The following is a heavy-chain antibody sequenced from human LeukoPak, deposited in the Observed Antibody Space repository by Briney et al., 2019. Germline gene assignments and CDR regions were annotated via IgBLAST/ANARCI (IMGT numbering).Heavy chain of an antibody. V-gene: IGHV3-23*01. D-gene: IGHD4-17*01. CDR3: AKEIDYGDANWFDP. J-gene: IGHJ5*02. CDR2: ISGSGGST. Sequence: GGSLTLAWAAYGFTFSSYAMSWVRQAPGKGLEWVSAISGSGGSTYYADSVKGRFTISRDNSKNTLYLQMNSLRAEDTAVYYCAKEIDYGDANWFDPWGQGTLVTVSS. CDR1: GFTFSSYA.